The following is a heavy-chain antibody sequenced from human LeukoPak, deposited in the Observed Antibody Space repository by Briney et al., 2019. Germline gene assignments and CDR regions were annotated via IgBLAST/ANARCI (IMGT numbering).Heavy chain of an antibody. CDR3: ARAVVTAIWRGNWFDP. CDR2: INPNSGGT. D-gene: IGHD2-21*02. Sequence: ASVKVSCKASGYTFTGYYMHWVRQAPGQGLEWMGWINPNSGGTNYAQKFQGRVTMTRDTSISTAYMELSRLRSDGTAVYYCARAVVTAIWRGNWFDPWGQGTLVTVSS. CDR1: GYTFTGYY. V-gene: IGHV1-2*02. J-gene: IGHJ5*02.